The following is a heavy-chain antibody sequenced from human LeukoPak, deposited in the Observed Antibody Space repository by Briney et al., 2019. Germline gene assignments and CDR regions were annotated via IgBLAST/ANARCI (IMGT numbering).Heavy chain of an antibody. CDR1: GYTFTSYG. D-gene: IGHD3-22*01. J-gene: IGHJ4*02. Sequence: GASVKVSCKASGYTFTSYGINWVRQAPGQGLEWMGWISAYNGNTNYAQKLQGRVTMTTDTSTNTAYMELRSLRSDDTAVYYCARAYYESSAYRHAVYFDYWGQGTLVTVSS. CDR2: ISAYNGNT. CDR3: ARAYYESSAYRHAVYFDY. V-gene: IGHV1-18*01.